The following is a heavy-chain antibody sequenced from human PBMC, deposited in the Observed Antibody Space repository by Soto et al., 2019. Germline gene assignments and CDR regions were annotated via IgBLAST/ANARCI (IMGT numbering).Heavy chain of an antibody. CDR1: GFTFSSYG. V-gene: IGHV3-30*18. CDR3: AKDLGSEYQLLFDY. J-gene: IGHJ4*02. Sequence: VGSLRLSCAASGFTFSSYGMRWVRQAPGKGLEWVAVISYDGSNKYYADSVKGRFTISRDNSKNTLYLQMNSLRAEDTAVYYCAKDLGSEYQLLFDYWGQGTLVTVSS. D-gene: IGHD2-2*01. CDR2: ISYDGSNK.